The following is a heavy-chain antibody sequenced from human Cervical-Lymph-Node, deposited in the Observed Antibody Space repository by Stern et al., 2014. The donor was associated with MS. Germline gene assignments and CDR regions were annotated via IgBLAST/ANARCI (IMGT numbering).Heavy chain of an antibody. V-gene: IGHV3-11*06. CDR1: GFIFSAYY. J-gene: IGHJ4*02. Sequence: QVQLVQSGGGLVKPGGSLRLACAASGFIFSAYYMSWIRQAPGKGLEWVACISSSSSYTNYADSVKGRFTISRDDAKNTLYLQMNSLRAEDTAMYHCARSIAVADAGDRDYWGQGTLVTVSS. D-gene: IGHD6-19*01. CDR3: ARSIAVADAGDRDY. CDR2: ISSSSSYT.